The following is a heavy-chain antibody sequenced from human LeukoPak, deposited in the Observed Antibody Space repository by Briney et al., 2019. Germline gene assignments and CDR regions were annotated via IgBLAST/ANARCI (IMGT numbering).Heavy chain of an antibody. CDR1: GYTFTSYD. CDR2: MNPNSGNT. CDR3: ALTWGEEMATLDY. D-gene: IGHD5-24*01. Sequence: ASVKVSCKASGYTFTSYDINWVRQATEQGLEWMGWMNPNSGNTGYAQKFQGRVTITRNTSISTAYMELSSLRSEDTAVYYCALTWGEEMATLDYWGQGTLVTVSS. V-gene: IGHV1-8*03. J-gene: IGHJ4*02.